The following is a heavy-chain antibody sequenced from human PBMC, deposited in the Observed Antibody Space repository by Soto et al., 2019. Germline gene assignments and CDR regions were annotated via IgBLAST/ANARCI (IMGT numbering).Heavy chain of an antibody. D-gene: IGHD3-3*01. V-gene: IGHV1-18*01. J-gene: IGHJ6*03. CDR1: GYKFNSFG. Sequence: QVQLMQSGAEVKKPGASINVSCQASGYKFNSFGIAWVRQAPGQGLEWLGWISAYNGNTNYTQKLQGRVTLTTDTPTTTAYMELMSLSSHDTAIFYCARAIGDFWNGHHLYLDVWGKGTTVSGTS. CDR2: ISAYNGNT. CDR3: ARAIGDFWNGHHLYLDV.